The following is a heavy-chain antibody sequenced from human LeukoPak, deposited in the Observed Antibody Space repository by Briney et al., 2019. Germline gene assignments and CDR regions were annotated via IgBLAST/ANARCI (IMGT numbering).Heavy chain of an antibody. V-gene: IGHV4-31*03. CDR1: GGSISSGGYY. D-gene: IGHD2-2*01. CDR3: ANIVIVPAATFDY. CDR2: IYYSGST. Sequence: SETLSLTCTVSGGSISSGGYYWSWIRQHPGKGLEWIGYIYYSGSTYYNPSLKSRVTISVDTSRNQFSLKLSSVTAADTAVYYCANIVIVPAATFDYWGQGTLVTVSS. J-gene: IGHJ4*02.